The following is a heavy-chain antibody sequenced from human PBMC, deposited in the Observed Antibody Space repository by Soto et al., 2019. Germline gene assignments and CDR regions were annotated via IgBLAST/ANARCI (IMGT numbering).Heavy chain of an antibody. CDR2: IIPIFGTA. CDR3: AREGGSGCGGSSGYFDY. V-gene: IGHV1-69*01. Sequence: QVQLVQSGAEVKKPGSSVKVSCKASGGTFSSYAISWVRQAPGQGLEWMGGIIPIFGTANYAQKFQGRVTITADESTSTAYMELSSLRSEDTAVYYCAREGGSGCGGSSGYFDYWGQGTLVTVSS. D-gene: IGHD2-15*01. CDR1: GGTFSSYA. J-gene: IGHJ4*02.